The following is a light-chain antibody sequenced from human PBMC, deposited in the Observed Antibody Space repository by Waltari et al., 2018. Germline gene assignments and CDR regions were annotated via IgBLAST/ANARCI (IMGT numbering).Light chain of an antibody. V-gene: IGLV3-21*02. Sequence: HGLTQPPSSSGAPGETAGISCGGNDIGRPTVHCDQQKPGQAPVLVVDDETDRPSGMPGRFSGSNSGNTATLTITRVEAGDEADYYCQVWEDSSDHPGVFGGGTKLTVL. J-gene: IGLJ3*02. CDR3: QVWEDSSDHPGV. CDR2: DET. CDR1: DIGRPT.